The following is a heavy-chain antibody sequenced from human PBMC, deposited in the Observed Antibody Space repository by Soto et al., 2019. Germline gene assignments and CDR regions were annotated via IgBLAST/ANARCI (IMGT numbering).Heavy chain of an antibody. CDR3: ARDGGRHSGGIDY. CDR1: GGTFSSYS. Sequence: QVQLVQSGAEVKKPGSSVKVSCKASGGTFSSYSINWVRQAPGQGLEWMGEIIPIFGTANYAQKFQGRVTITADESTSTAYMELSSLRSEYTAVYYCARDGGRHSGGIDYWGQGNLVTVSS. J-gene: IGHJ4*02. D-gene: IGHD1-26*01. V-gene: IGHV1-69*01. CDR2: IIPIFGTA.